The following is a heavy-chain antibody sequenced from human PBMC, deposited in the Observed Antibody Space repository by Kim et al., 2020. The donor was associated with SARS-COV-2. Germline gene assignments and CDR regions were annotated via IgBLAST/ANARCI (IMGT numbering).Heavy chain of an antibody. CDR2: IYYSGST. Sequence: SETLSLTCTVSGGSISSGGYYWSWIRQHPGKGLEWIGYIYYSGSTYYNPSLKSRVTISVDMSKNQFSLKLSSVTAADTAVYYCARESSSSWYNNWFDPWGQGTLVTVSS. CDR1: GGSISSGGYY. V-gene: IGHV4-31*03. J-gene: IGHJ5*02. CDR3: ARESSSSWYNNWFDP. D-gene: IGHD6-13*01.